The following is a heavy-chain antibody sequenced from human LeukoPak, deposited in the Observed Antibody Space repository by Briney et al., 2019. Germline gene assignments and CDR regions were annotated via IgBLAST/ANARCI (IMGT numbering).Heavy chain of an antibody. D-gene: IGHD3-10*01. V-gene: IGHV5-51*01. Sequence: GESLKISCKGSGYSFTSYWIGWVRQMPGKGLEWMGIIYPGDSDTRYSPSFQGQVTISADKSISTAYLQWSSLKASDTAMYYCARQGSRITMVRGVTPGAFDIWGQGTMVTVSS. CDR1: GYSFTSYW. CDR3: ARQGSRITMVRGVTPGAFDI. J-gene: IGHJ3*02. CDR2: IYPGDSDT.